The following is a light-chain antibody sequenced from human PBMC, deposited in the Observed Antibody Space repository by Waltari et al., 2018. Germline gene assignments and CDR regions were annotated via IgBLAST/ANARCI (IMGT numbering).Light chain of an antibody. J-gene: IGKJ1*01. V-gene: IGKV3-11*01. Sequence: EIVLTQSPATLSLSPGERATLSCRASQGVSSYLAWYQQRPGQAPRLRIYSAANRATGIPAMFSGSGSGTDFTIAISSLEPEDVAVYYCQQRSDWPRTFGQGTKVEIK. CDR1: QGVSSY. CDR2: SAA. CDR3: QQRSDWPRT.